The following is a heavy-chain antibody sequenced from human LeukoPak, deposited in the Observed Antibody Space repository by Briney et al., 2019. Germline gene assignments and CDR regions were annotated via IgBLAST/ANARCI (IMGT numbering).Heavy chain of an antibody. CDR3: ARGRHLDTATFDENY. V-gene: IGHV1-2*02. CDR1: GYTFTGYY. Sequence: ASVKVSCKASGYTFTGYYMHWVRQAPGQGLEWVGWINPNNGATEYAQTFQGRVTMTRDTSISTVYMELSSLRSDDTAVYYCARGRHLDTATFDENYWGQGTLVTVSS. CDR2: INPNNGAT. J-gene: IGHJ4*02. D-gene: IGHD5-18*01.